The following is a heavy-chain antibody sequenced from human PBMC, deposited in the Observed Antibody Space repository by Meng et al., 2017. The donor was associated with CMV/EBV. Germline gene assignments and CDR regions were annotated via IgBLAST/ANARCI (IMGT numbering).Heavy chain of an antibody. V-gene: IGHV1-2*02. CDR3: VRSSGWSLFDY. CDR2: VNSNNDAT. CDR1: GFTFRDYY. D-gene: IGHD6-19*01. Sequence: QVQPVQSGAKMKKPGASVKVSCTSSGFTFRDYYIRWVRQAPGQGLEWMGWVNSNNDATNYERKVQGRVSMTRDTSISTAHMELSRLMSDDTAVYYCVRSSGWSLFDYWGQGTLVTVSS. J-gene: IGHJ4*02.